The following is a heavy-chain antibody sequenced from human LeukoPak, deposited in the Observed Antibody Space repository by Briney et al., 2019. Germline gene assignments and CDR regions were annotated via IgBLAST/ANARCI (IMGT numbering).Heavy chain of an antibody. CDR3: AKDGYYGSGSYDPYYYYYMDV. J-gene: IGHJ6*03. Sequence: QFGGSLRLSCAASGFTFSSYGMSWVRQAPGKGLEWVSAISGSGGSTYYADSVKGRFTISRDNSKNTLYLQMNSLRAEDTAVYYCAKDGYYGSGSYDPYYYYYMDVWGKGTTVTISS. D-gene: IGHD3-10*01. CDR1: GFTFSSYG. V-gene: IGHV3-23*01. CDR2: ISGSGGST.